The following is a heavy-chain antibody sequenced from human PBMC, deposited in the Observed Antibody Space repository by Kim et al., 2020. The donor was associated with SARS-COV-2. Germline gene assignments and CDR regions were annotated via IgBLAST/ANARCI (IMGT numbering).Heavy chain of an antibody. CDR2: ISYDGSNK. CDR1: GFTFSSYA. V-gene: IGHV3-30*04. Sequence: GGSLRLSCAASGFTFSSYAMHWVRQAPGKGLEWVAVISYDGSNKYYADSVKGRFTISRDNSKNTLYLQMNSLRAEDTAVYYCASGLLWFGDPREGGQGTLVTVSS. CDR3: ASGLLWFGDPRE. D-gene: IGHD3-10*01. J-gene: IGHJ4*02.